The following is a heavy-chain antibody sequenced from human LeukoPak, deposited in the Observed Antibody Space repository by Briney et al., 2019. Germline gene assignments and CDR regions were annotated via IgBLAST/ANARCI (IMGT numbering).Heavy chain of an antibody. CDR1: GYTFTSYG. J-gene: IGHJ4*02. Sequence: ASVKVSCKASGYTFTSYGISWVRQAPGQGLEWMGWINANNGDTHDAQKLQGRITMTTDTSTSTVYMELRSLRSDDTAVYYCTRDFVLLTSYDVFENWGQGTLVTVSS. CDR3: TRDFVLLTSYDVFEN. V-gene: IGHV1-18*01. D-gene: IGHD3-3*01. CDR2: INANNGDT.